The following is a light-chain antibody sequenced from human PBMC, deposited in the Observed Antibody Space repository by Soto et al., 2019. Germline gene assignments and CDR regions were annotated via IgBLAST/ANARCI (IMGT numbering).Light chain of an antibody. Sequence: QSVLTQPASVSGSPRQSITISCTGTSSDVGGYNYVSWYQQHPGNAPKLMIYDVSNRPSGVSNRFSGSKSGNTASLTISGLQAEDEADYYCSSYTSSSTYVFGSGTKVPVL. CDR3: SSYTSSSTYV. CDR2: DVS. V-gene: IGLV2-14*01. J-gene: IGLJ1*01. CDR1: SSDVGGYNY.